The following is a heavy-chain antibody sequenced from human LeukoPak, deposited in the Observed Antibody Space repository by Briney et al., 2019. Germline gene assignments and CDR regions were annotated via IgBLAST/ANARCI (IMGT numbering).Heavy chain of an antibody. CDR2: IYYTGST. CDR3: ARGEQWLGWFDP. CDR1: GGSISSYY. J-gene: IGHJ5*02. Sequence: SETLSLTCPVSGGSISSYYWSWIRQPPGKGLEWIGYIYYTGSTNYNPSLKSRVTISVDASKNQFSLELNSVTAADTAVYYCARGEQWLGWFDPWGQGTLVTVSS. D-gene: IGHD6-19*01. V-gene: IGHV4-59*01.